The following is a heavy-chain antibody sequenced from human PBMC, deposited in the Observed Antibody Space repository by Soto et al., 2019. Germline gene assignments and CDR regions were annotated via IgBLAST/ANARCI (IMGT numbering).Heavy chain of an antibody. D-gene: IGHD5-12*01. CDR3: ARDRGRDGYNSPYYYYGMDV. Sequence: QVQLVQSGAEVKKPGSSVKVSCKASGGTFSSYAISWVRQAPGQGLEWMGGIIPIFGTANYAQKFQGRVTITADESTSTDYMELSSLRSEDTAVYYCARDRGRDGYNSPYYYYGMDVWGQGTTVTVSS. V-gene: IGHV1-69*01. CDR2: IIPIFGTA. J-gene: IGHJ6*02. CDR1: GGTFSSYA.